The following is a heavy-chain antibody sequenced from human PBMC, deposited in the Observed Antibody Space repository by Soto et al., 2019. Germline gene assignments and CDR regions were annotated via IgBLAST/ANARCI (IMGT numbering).Heavy chain of an antibody. CDR2: INSDASST. D-gene: IGHD1-26*01. J-gene: IGHJ6*02. CDR3: ARGVRSGSYPYYYDAMDV. CDR1: GFTFNIYW. V-gene: IGHV3-74*01. Sequence: EVQLVESGGGLVQPGGSLRLSCAASGFTFNIYWMHWVRQAPGKGLVWVSRINSDASSTNYADSVKGRFTISRDNAKNTLYLQMNSLRVEDTDVYYCARGVRSGSYPYYYDAMDVWGQGTTVTVSS.